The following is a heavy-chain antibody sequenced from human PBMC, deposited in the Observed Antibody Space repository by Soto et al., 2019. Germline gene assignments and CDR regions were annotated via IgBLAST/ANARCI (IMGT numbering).Heavy chain of an antibody. J-gene: IGHJ4*02. CDR3: AREGYSSGWYDFGVYYFAY. Sequence: QVQLVESGGGVVQPGRSLRLSCAASGFTFSSYAMHWVRQAPGKGLEWVAVISYDGSNKYYADSVKGRFTISRDNSKNTLYLQMNSLRAEDTAVYYCAREGYSSGWYDFGVYYFAYWGQGTLVTVSS. CDR1: GFTFSSYA. D-gene: IGHD6-19*01. V-gene: IGHV3-30-3*01. CDR2: ISYDGSNK.